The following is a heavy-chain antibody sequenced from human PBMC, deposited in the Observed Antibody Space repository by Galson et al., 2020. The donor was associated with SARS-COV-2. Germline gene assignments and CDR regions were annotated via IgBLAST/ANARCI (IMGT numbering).Heavy chain of an antibody. CDR2: ISYEGSKK. CDR3: AKVAQIFMITVGGGYFDY. CDR1: GFSFNNYG. V-gene: IGHV3-30*18. Sequence: GGSLRLSCTASGFSFNNYGMHWVRQAPGKGLEWVAFISYEGSKKYYEDSLKGRFTISRDASTNTLYLQMNSLRAEDTAVYYCAKVAQIFMITVGGGYFDYWGQGTLVTGSS. J-gene: IGHJ4*02. D-gene: IGHD3-16*01.